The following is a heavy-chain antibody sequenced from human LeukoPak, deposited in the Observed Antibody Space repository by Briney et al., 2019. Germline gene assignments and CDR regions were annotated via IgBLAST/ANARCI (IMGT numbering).Heavy chain of an antibody. Sequence: ASVKVSCKASGYTFTSYYMHWVRQAPGQGLEWMGWISAYNGNTNYAQKLQGRVTMTTDTSTSTAYMELRSLRSDDTAVYYCARALSGSYAYWGQGTLVTVSS. CDR1: GYTFTSYY. V-gene: IGHV1-18*04. D-gene: IGHD1-26*01. CDR3: ARALSGSYAY. CDR2: ISAYNGNT. J-gene: IGHJ4*02.